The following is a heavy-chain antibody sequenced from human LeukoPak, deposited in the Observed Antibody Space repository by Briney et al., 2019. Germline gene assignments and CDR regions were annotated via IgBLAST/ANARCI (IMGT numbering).Heavy chain of an antibody. CDR1: GFTFSSYA. CDR3: ARGYSSSWYQNYYYGMDV. Sequence: GGSLRLSCAASGFTFSSYAMSWVRQAPGKGLEWVSRINSDGSSTSYADSVKGRFTISRDNAKNTLYLQMNSLRAEDTAVYYCARGYSSSWYQNYYYGMDVWGKGTTVTVSS. V-gene: IGHV3-74*01. D-gene: IGHD6-13*01. CDR2: INSDGSST. J-gene: IGHJ6*04.